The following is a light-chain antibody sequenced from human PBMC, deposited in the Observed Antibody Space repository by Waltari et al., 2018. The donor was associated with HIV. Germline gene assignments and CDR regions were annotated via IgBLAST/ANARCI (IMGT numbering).Light chain of an antibody. J-gene: IGLJ2*01. CDR1: SSDVGGYNY. CDR3: SSYAGSSNVV. Sequence: QSALTQPPSASGSPGQSVTISCTGTSSDVGGYNYVSWYQQHPGKPPTLMIYEVSKRPSGVPDRFSGSKSGNTASLTVSGLQAEDEADYYCSSYAGSSNVVFGGGTKLTVL. CDR2: EVS. V-gene: IGLV2-8*01.